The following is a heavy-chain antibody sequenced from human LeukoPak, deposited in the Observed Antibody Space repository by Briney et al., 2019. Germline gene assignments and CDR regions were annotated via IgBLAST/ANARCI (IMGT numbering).Heavy chain of an antibody. CDR3: ARVDTAMAPPFGY. CDR1: GYTFTSYH. V-gene: IGHV1-46*01. D-gene: IGHD5-18*01. J-gene: IGHJ4*02. Sequence: ASVKDSCKASGYTFTSYHMPWVRQAPGQGLEWMGIINPSGGSTSYAQKFQGRVTMTRDTSTSTVYMELSSLRSEDTAVYYCARVDTAMAPPFGYWGQGTLVTVSS. CDR2: INPSGGST.